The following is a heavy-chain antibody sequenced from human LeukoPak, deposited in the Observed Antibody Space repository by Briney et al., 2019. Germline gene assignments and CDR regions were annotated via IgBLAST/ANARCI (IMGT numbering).Heavy chain of an antibody. Sequence: SETLSLTCVVSGYSISSGYYWGWIRQPPGKGLEWIGSVYHSGNTYYNPSLKSRVTISVDTSKNQFSLKLSSVTAADTAVYYCARFVVVVAATQVYYFDYWGQGTLVTVSS. CDR2: VYHSGNT. D-gene: IGHD2-15*01. CDR3: ARFVVVVAATQVYYFDY. J-gene: IGHJ4*02. CDR1: GYSISSGYY. V-gene: IGHV4-38-2*01.